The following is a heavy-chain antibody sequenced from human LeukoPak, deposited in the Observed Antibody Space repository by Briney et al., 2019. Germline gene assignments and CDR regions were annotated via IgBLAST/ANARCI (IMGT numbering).Heavy chain of an antibody. D-gene: IGHD5-24*01. CDR1: GYTFTGYY. CDR2: INPNSGGT. Sequence: ASMKVACKASGYTFTGYYMYWVRQAPGQGLEWMGRINPNSGGTNYAQKFQGRVTMTRDTSISTAYMELSRLKSDDTAVYYCARSVEMATEPGYWGQGTLVTVSS. CDR3: ARSVEMATEPGY. J-gene: IGHJ4*02. V-gene: IGHV1-2*06.